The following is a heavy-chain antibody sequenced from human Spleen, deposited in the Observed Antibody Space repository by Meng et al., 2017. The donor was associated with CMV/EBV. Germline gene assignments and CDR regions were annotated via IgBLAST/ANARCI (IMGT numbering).Heavy chain of an antibody. D-gene: IGHD6-19*01. J-gene: IGHJ4*02. CDR1: GDSVSGNSAA. Sequence: CAISGDSVSGNSAAWNWIRQSSSRVLEWLGRTYYRSKWYNDYAVSVKSRITINPDTSKNQFSLQLNSVTPEDTAVYYCARGGFNNGWAWGQGTLVTVSS. CDR2: TYYRSKWYN. V-gene: IGHV6-1*01. CDR3: ARGGFNNGWA.